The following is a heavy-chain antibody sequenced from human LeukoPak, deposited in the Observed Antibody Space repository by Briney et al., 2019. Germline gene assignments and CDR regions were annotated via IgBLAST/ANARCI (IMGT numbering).Heavy chain of an antibody. Sequence: ASVKVSCKASGYTFTSYDINWVRQATGQGLEWLGWMNPNSGNTGYAQKFQGRVTMTRNISVSTAYMELSSLTSEDTAVYYCARNPQFGGTSDPWGQGTLVTVSP. V-gene: IGHV1-8*01. CDR2: MNPNSGNT. CDR3: ARNPQFGGTSDP. D-gene: IGHD3-16*01. J-gene: IGHJ5*02. CDR1: GYTFTSYD.